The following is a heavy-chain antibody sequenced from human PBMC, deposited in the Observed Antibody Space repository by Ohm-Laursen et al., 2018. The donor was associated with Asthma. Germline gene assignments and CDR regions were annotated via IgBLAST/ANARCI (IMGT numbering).Heavy chain of an antibody. CDR3: ARERVDIVVVPAALYYCYGMDV. Sequence: ASVKVSCKASGYTFTGYYMHWVRQAPGQGLEWMGWINPNSGGTNYAQKFQGWVTMTRDTSISTAYMELSRLRSDDTAVYYCARERVDIVVVPAALYYCYGMDVWGQGTTVTVSS. D-gene: IGHD2-2*01. J-gene: IGHJ6*02. V-gene: IGHV1-2*04. CDR2: INPNSGGT. CDR1: GYTFTGYY.